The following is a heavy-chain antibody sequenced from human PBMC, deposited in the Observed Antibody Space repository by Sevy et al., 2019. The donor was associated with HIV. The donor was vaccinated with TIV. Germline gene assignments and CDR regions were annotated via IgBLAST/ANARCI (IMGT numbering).Heavy chain of an antibody. CDR1: GFTFSSYW. Sequence: GGSLRLSCAASGFTFSSYWMSWVRQAPGKGLEWVANIKQDGSEKYYVNSVKCRFTISRDNAKNSLYLQMNSLRAEDTAVYDCYSSAYYDSSGPDAFDIWGQGTMVTVSS. CDR3: YSSAYYDSSGPDAFDI. D-gene: IGHD3-22*01. CDR2: IKQDGSEK. J-gene: IGHJ3*02. V-gene: IGHV3-7*03.